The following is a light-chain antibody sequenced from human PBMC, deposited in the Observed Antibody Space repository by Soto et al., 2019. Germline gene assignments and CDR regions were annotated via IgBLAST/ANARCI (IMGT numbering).Light chain of an antibody. Sequence: VLTRSKSSMSFAPGESVTLYCRASQSVSSYLAWYQQKPGLAPRLLIYGVSNRATGIPDRFSGSGSGTDFILTISRLEPEDFALYYCQQRSNWPITCGQGTRLEIK. CDR1: QSVSSY. CDR2: GVS. V-gene: IGKV3-11*01. CDR3: QQRSNWPIT. J-gene: IGKJ5*01.